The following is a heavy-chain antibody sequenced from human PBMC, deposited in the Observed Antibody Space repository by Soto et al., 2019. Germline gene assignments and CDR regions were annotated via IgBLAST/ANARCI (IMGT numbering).Heavy chain of an antibody. J-gene: IGHJ6*02. V-gene: IGHV5-51*01. Sequence: PGESLKISCKGSGYSFTSYWIGWVRQMPGKGLEWMGIIYPGDSDTRYSPSFQGQVTISADKSISTAYLQWSSLKASDTAMYYCATGRYCSSTSCWTGYYYYGMDVWGQGTTVTAP. CDR1: GYSFTSYW. CDR3: ATGRYCSSTSCWTGYYYYGMDV. CDR2: IYPGDSDT. D-gene: IGHD2-2*01.